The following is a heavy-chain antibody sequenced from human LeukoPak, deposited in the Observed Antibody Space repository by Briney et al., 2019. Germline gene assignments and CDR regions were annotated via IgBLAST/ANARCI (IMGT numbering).Heavy chain of an antibody. D-gene: IGHD5-18*01. V-gene: IGHV1-69*13. CDR2: IIPIFGTA. J-gene: IGHJ4*02. CDR3: AREGRDTAMAAVFDY. CDR1: GGTFSSYA. Sequence: ASVKVSCKASGGTFSSYAISWVRQAPGQGLEWMGGIIPIFGTANYAQKFQGRVTITADESTSTAHMELSSLRSEDTAVYYCAREGRDTAMAAVFDYWGQGTLVTVSS.